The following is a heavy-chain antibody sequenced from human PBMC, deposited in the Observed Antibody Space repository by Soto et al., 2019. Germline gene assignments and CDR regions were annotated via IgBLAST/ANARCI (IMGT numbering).Heavy chain of an antibody. D-gene: IGHD5-12*01. CDR3: ARGKQRGYSGYGMNDY. V-gene: IGHV4-59*01. J-gene: IGHJ4*02. Sequence: SETLSLTCTVSGGSISSYYWSWIRQPPGKGLEWIGYIYYSGSTNYNPSLKSRVTISVDTSKNQFSLKLSSVTAADTAVYYCARGKQRGYSGYGMNDYWGQGTLVTVSS. CDR1: GGSISSYY. CDR2: IYYSGST.